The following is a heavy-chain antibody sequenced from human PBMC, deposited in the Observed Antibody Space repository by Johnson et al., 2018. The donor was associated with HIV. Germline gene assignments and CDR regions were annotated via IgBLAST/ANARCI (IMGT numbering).Heavy chain of an antibody. Sequence: QVQLVESGGGVVQPGRSLRLSCAASGFTFSSYAMHWVRQAPGKGLEWVAVISYDGSNKYYADSVKGRFTISRDNSKNTLYLKMNSLRAEDTAGYYCASPEAPYYDILTGYYAAFDIWGQGTMVTVSS. CDR3: ASPEAPYYDILTGYYAAFDI. CDR2: ISYDGSNK. CDR1: GFTFSSYA. J-gene: IGHJ3*02. D-gene: IGHD3-9*01. V-gene: IGHV3-30-3*01.